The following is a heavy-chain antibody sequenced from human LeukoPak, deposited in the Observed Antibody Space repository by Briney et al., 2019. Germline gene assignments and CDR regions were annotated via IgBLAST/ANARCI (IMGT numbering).Heavy chain of an antibody. Sequence: PGGSLRLSCAASGFTFSDYYMSWIRQAPGKGLEWVSYISSSGSTIYYADSVKGRFTISRDNAKNSLYLQMNSLRAEDTAGYSCARDPTKTGTTYNYWGQGTLVTVSS. CDR3: ARDPTKTGTTYNY. CDR2: ISSSGSTI. CDR1: GFTFSDYY. J-gene: IGHJ4*02. D-gene: IGHD1-7*01. V-gene: IGHV3-11*04.